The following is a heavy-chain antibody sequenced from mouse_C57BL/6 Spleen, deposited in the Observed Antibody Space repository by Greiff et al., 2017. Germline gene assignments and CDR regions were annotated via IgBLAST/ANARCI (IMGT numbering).Heavy chain of an antibody. V-gene: IGHV2-5*01. Sequence: VQLQQSGPGLVQPSQSLSITCTVSGFSLTSYGVHWVRQSPGKGLEWLGVIWRGGSTDYNAAFMSRLRITKDNSKSQVFFKMNSLQADDTAIYYCAKSNWDLYYYAMDYWGQGTSVTVSS. J-gene: IGHJ4*01. CDR2: IWRGGST. CDR3: AKSNWDLYYYAMDY. D-gene: IGHD4-1*01. CDR1: GFSLTSYG.